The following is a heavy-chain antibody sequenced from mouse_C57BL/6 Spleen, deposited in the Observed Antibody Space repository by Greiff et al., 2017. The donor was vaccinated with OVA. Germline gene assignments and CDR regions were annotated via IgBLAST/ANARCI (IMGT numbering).Heavy chain of an antibody. CDR3: ARAGDYDDYYYARDY. CDR2: IYPGDGDT. Sequence: QVQLQQSGPELVKPGASVKISCKASGYAFSSSWMNWVKQRPGKGLEWIGRIYPGDGDTDYDGKFQGKATLTADKSSSTAYMQLSSLTSEDSAVYLCARAGDYDDYYYARDYWGQGTSVTVSS. V-gene: IGHV1-82*01. J-gene: IGHJ4*01. CDR1: GYAFSSSW. D-gene: IGHD2-4*01.